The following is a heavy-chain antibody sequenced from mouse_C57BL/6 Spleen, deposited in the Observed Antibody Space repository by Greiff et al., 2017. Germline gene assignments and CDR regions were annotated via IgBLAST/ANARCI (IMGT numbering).Heavy chain of an antibody. V-gene: IGHV1-18*01. CDR1: GYTFTDYN. D-gene: IGHD3-2*02. CDR3: ARQLRPYFHWYFDV. J-gene: IGHJ1*03. CDR2: INPNNGGT. Sequence: EVQLQQSGPELVKPGASVKIPCKASGYTFTDYNMDWVKQSHGKSLEWIGDINPNNGGTIYNQKFKGKATLTVDKSSSTAYMELRSLTSEDTAVYYCARQLRPYFHWYFDVWGTGTTVTVSS.